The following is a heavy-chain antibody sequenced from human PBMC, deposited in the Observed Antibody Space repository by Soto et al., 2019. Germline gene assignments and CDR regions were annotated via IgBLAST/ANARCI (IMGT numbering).Heavy chain of an antibody. J-gene: IGHJ4*02. CDR2: ISTTSTYI. CDR3: MRQWNVYADSLEEF. V-gene: IGHV3-21*01. Sequence: EVQLVESGGGLVKPGGSLRLSCAASGFTFSDYTMNWVRQAPGKGLEWVSSISTTSTYINYADSVKGRFTISRDNAQKSLFMQMGSVRAEDRAVDDCMRQWNVYADSLEEFWGQGTLV. D-gene: IGHD1-1*01. CDR1: GFTFSDYT.